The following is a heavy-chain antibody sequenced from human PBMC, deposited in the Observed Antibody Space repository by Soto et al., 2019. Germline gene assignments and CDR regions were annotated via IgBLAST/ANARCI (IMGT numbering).Heavy chain of an antibody. J-gene: IGHJ3*02. Sequence: SETLSLTCTVSCGSISSYYWSWIRQPPGKGLEWIGYIYYSGSTNYNPSLKSRVTVSVDTSKSQFSLKLTSVTAADTAVYYCAREGIYYYDSSGYYADAFDIWGQGTMVTVSS. CDR1: CGSISSYY. CDR2: IYYSGST. V-gene: IGHV4-59*01. D-gene: IGHD3-22*01. CDR3: AREGIYYYDSSGYYADAFDI.